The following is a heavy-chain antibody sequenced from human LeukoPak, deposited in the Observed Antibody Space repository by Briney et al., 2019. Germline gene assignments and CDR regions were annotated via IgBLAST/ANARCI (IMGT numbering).Heavy chain of an antibody. CDR2: IRYDGSNK. V-gene: IGHV3-30*02. D-gene: IGHD2-2*01. J-gene: IGHJ4*02. CDR1: GFTFSSYG. CDR3: AKEFPDLTMRNYFDY. Sequence: GGSLRLSCAASGFTFSSYGMHWVRQAPGKGLEWVAFIRYDGSNKYYADSVKGRFTISRDNSKNTLYLQMNSLRAEDTAVYYCAKEFPDLTMRNYFDYWGQGTLVTVSS.